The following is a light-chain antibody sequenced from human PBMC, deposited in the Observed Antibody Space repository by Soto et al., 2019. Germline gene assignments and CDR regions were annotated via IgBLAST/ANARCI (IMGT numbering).Light chain of an antibody. CDR2: DAS. Sequence: DIQMTQSPSTLSASVGDRVTITCRASQSISNWLAWYQQKPGKAPKLLIYDASSLESGVPSRFSGTGSGTEFTLTISSLQPYDFATYYCQKYSSFPYTFGQGTKLEIK. V-gene: IGKV1-5*01. CDR1: QSISNW. J-gene: IGKJ2*01. CDR3: QKYSSFPYT.